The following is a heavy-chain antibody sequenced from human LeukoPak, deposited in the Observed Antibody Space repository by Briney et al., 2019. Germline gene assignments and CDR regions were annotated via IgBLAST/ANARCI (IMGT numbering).Heavy chain of an antibody. D-gene: IGHD3-3*01. CDR1: GFTFGDYA. V-gene: IGHV3-49*03. J-gene: IGHJ6*02. CDR3: ARDPPRGFLEWLEFGYYYGMDV. Sequence: PGGSLRLSCTASGFTFGDYAMSWFRQAPGKGLEWVGFIRSKAYGGTTEYAASVKGRFTISRDNSKNTLYLQMSSLRAEDTAVYYCARDPPRGFLEWLEFGYYYGMDVWGQGTTVTVSS. CDR2: IRSKAYGGTT.